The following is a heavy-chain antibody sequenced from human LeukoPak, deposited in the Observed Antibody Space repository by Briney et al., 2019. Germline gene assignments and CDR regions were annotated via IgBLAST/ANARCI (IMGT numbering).Heavy chain of an antibody. Sequence: GGSLRLSRAASGFTFDDYAMPWVRQAPGKGLEWVSGISWNSGSIGYADSVKGRFTISRDNAKNSLYLQMNSLRAEDTALYYCAKVRSCSGGSCYSAYFDYWGQGTLVTVSS. J-gene: IGHJ4*02. D-gene: IGHD2-15*01. CDR2: ISWNSGSI. CDR1: GFTFDDYA. V-gene: IGHV3-9*01. CDR3: AKVRSCSGGSCYSAYFDY.